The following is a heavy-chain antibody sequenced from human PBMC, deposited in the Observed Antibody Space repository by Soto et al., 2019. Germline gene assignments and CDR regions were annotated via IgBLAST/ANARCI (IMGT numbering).Heavy chain of an antibody. Sequence: PGGSLRLSCAASGLTVSSNYMSWVRQAPGKGLEWVSAISGNGGSTYYADSVKGRVTISRDNSKNTLYLQMNSLRAEDTALYYCAKVLVTASYSLDFWGQGTMVTVSS. J-gene: IGHJ3*01. CDR1: GLTVSSNY. V-gene: IGHV3-23*01. CDR3: AKVLVTASYSLDF. CDR2: ISGNGGST. D-gene: IGHD2-21*02.